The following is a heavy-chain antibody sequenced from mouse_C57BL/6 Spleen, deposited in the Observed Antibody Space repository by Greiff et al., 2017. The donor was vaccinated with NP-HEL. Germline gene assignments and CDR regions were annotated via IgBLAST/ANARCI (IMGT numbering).Heavy chain of an antibody. CDR1: GYTFTSYW. D-gene: IGHD1-1*01. V-gene: IGHV1-50*01. CDR3: TDCYCCGYVGYFDY. J-gene: IGHJ2*01. CDR2: MECSDSYT. Sequence: QPKLQQPGGGSVKPGASVKLSCKASGYTFTSYWMQWVNQRPGQGLEWIGEMECSDSYTNYNQKFKGKATFTGDTSSSTVYMQLSSLTSEDSAVSYCTDCYCCGYVGYFDYWGQGTTLTVSS.